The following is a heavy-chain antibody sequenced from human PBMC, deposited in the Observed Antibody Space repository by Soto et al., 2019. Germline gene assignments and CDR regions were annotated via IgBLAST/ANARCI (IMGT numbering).Heavy chain of an antibody. V-gene: IGHV1-69*06. CDR1: GGTFSSYA. Sequence: GASVKVSCKASGGTFSSYAISWVRQAPGQGLEWMGGIIPIFGTANYAQKFQGRVTITADKSTSTAYMELSSLRSEDTAVYYCARGLVSDYYDSSGPDDNNWFDPWGQGTLVTVSS. J-gene: IGHJ5*02. CDR2: IIPIFGTA. CDR3: ARGLVSDYYDSSGPDDNNWFDP. D-gene: IGHD3-22*01.